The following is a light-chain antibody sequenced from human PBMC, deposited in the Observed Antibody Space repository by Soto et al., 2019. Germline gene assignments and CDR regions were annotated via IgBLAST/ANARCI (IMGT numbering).Light chain of an antibody. CDR2: DAS. Sequence: EIVLTQSPATLSLSPGERATLSCGASQSVSNSYLAWYQQKPGLAPRLLIHDASSRATGIPDRFSGSGSGTDFTLTISRLEPEDFAVYYCQQYGSSPPYTFGQGTKLEIK. CDR3: QQYGSSPPYT. V-gene: IGKV3D-20*01. CDR1: QSVSNSY. J-gene: IGKJ2*01.